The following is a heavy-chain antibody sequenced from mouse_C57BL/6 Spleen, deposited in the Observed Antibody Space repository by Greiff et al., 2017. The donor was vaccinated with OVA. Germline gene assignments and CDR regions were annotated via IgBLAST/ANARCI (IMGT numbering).Heavy chain of an antibody. CDR1: GYTFTDYT. J-gene: IGHJ2*01. V-gene: IGHV1-78*01. Sequence: VQLQQSDAELVKPGASVKISCKASGYTFTDYTIHWMKQRPEQGLEWIGYIYPRDGSTKYNEKFKGKATLTVDKSSSTAYMQLNSLTSEDSAVYFSAKTIDDYFDYWGQGTTLTVSS. CDR3: AKTIDDYFDY. CDR2: IYPRDGST.